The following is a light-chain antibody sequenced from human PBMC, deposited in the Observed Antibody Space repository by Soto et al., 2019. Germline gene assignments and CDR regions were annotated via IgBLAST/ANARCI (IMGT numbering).Light chain of an antibody. CDR3: SSYTISRTYV. J-gene: IGLJ1*01. V-gene: IGLV2-14*03. CDR2: NVY. CDR1: SSDVGAYNF. Sequence: QSVLTQPASVSGSTGQSITISCTGTSSDVGAYNFVSWHQQHPGKAPKLIIYNVYDRPSGISYRFSGSKSGNTASLTISGLQGEDEADYYCSSYTISRTYVFGTGTKVTVL.